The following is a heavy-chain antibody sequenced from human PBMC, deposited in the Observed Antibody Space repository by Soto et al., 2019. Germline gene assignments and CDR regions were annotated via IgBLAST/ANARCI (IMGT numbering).Heavy chain of an antibody. CDR2: ISSSSSYI. CDR3: ARDQTGYSSGWSLDY. D-gene: IGHD6-19*01. J-gene: IGHJ4*02. V-gene: IGHV3-21*01. CDR1: GFTFSSYS. Sequence: EVQLVESGGGLVKPGGSLRLSCAASGFTFSSYSMNWVRQAPGKGLEWVSSISSSSSYIYYADSVKGRFTISRDNAKNSLYLQMNSLSAEDTAVYYCARDQTGYSSGWSLDYWGQGTLVTVSS.